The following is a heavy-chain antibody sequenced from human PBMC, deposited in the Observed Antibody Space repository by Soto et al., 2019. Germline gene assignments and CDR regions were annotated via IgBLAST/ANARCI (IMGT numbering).Heavy chain of an antibody. D-gene: IGHD5-18*01. J-gene: IGHJ6*02. Sequence: QVQLVQSGAVVKKPGSSVKVSCKASGGTFSSYAISWVRQAPGQGLEWMGGIIPIFGTANYARKCQGRVTITADKSTSTAYMELSSLRAEYTAVYYCASVGYSCGPACYYYGMDVWGQGSTVTVSS. CDR2: IIPIFGTA. V-gene: IGHV1-69*06. CDR1: GGTFSSYA. CDR3: ASVGYSCGPACYYYGMDV.